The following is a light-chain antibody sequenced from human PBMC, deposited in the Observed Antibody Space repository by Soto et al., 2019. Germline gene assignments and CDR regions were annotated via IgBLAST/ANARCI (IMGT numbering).Light chain of an antibody. J-gene: IGKJ3*01. CDR1: QSVSSSY. CDR2: GAS. V-gene: IGKV3-20*01. Sequence: EIVLTQSPGTLSLSPGERATLSCRASQSVSSSYLAWYQQKPGQAPRLLIYGASSRATGIPDRFSGSGSGTDFTLTFSELEPEDFAWYYCQQYGSSPPLFTFGLGPKWISN. CDR3: QQYGSSPPLFT.